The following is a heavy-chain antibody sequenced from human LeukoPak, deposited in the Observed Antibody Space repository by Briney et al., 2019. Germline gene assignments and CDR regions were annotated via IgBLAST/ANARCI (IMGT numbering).Heavy chain of an antibody. CDR1: GFTFSSYW. Sequence: GGALRLSCAASGFTFSSYWMSWVRQAPGKGLEWVGNIKQDGSEKYYVDSVKGRFTISRDNTKNSLYLQMNSMRAEDTAVYYCARRSVVVVAASVTDAFDIWGQGQWSPSLQ. V-gene: IGHV3-7*03. CDR3: ARRSVVVVAASVTDAFDI. D-gene: IGHD2-15*01. CDR2: IKQDGSEK. J-gene: IGHJ3*02.